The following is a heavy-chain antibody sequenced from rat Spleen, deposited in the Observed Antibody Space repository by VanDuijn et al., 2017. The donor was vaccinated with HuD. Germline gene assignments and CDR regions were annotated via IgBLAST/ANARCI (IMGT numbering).Heavy chain of an antibody. J-gene: IGHJ4*01. Sequence: EVQLVESGGGLMQPERSMKFSCAASGFSFSNYYMAWVRQAPTKGLEWVASIGVGGNNTYYRDSVKGRFTISRDNAKSTLYLQMDSLRSEDTATYYCARPHNYRYVMDVWGQGASVTVSS. D-gene: IGHD1-10*01. CDR2: IGVGGNNT. CDR1: GFSFSNYY. CDR3: ARPHNYRYVMDV. V-gene: IGHV5-25*01.